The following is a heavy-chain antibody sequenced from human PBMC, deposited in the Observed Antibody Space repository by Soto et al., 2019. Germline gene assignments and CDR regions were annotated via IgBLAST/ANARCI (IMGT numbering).Heavy chain of an antibody. J-gene: IGHJ4*02. Sequence: QVQLQESGPGLVKPSQTLSLTCTVSGGSISNGDYYWSWIRQPPGKGLEWIGYIYYSGSTYYNPSLKSRVTIAVDTSKNQFALKLSSVTAADTAVYYCARGAEMARSLDYWGQGTLVTVSS. CDR3: ARGAEMARSLDY. CDR1: GGSISNGDYY. V-gene: IGHV4-30-4*01. CDR2: IYYSGST.